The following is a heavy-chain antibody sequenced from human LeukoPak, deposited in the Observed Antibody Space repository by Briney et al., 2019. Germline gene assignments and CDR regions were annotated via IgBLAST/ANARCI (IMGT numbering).Heavy chain of an antibody. CDR2: ISWNSGSI. J-gene: IGHJ3*02. Sequence: GGSLRLSCAASGFTFDDYAMHWVRQAPGKGLEWVSGISWNSGSIGYADSVKGRFTISRDNAKNSLYLQMNSLRAEDTAVYYCAKGDRRGSAGAFDIWGQGTMVTVSS. CDR3: AKGDRRGSAGAFDI. CDR1: GFTFDDYA. V-gene: IGHV3-9*01. D-gene: IGHD3-10*01.